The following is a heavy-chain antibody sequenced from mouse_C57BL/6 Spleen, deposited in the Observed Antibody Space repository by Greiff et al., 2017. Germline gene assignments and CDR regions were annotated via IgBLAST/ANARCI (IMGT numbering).Heavy chain of an antibody. V-gene: IGHV5-4*01. CDR2: ISDGGSYT. Sequence: EVKLVESGGGLVKPGGSLKLSCAASGFTFSSYAMSWVRQTPEKRLEWVATISDGGSYTYYPDNVKGRFTISRDNAKTNLYLQMSHLKSEDTAMYYCARDRSTMITGYAMDYWGQGTSVTVSS. CDR1: GFTFSSYA. CDR3: ARDRSTMITGYAMDY. J-gene: IGHJ4*01. D-gene: IGHD2-4*01.